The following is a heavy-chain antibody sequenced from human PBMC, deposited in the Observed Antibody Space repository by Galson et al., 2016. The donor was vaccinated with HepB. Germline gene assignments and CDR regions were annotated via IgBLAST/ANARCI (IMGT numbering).Heavy chain of an antibody. CDR3: ARRVLPRGGVRGGYFDL. D-gene: IGHD3-16*01. Sequence: QSGAEVKKPGESLKISCKGSGYSFTGYWIAWVRQMPGKGLEWMGIVHPSGSNIRYSPSYSPSFQSQVTISADKSISTAYLLWSSLKASDTAINYCARRVLPRGGVRGGYFDLWGRGTLVTVPS. CDR1: GYSFTGYW. J-gene: IGHJ2*01. CDR2: VHPSGSNI. V-gene: IGHV5-51*01.